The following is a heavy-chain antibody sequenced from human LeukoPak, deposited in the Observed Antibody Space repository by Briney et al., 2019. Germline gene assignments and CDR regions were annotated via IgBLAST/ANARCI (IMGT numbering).Heavy chain of an antibody. D-gene: IGHD6-13*01. CDR3: AKDKGYIGEDAFDI. CDR1: GFTFSSYE. J-gene: IGHJ3*02. CDR2: ISSSGSTI. Sequence: GGSLRLSCAASGFTFSSYEMNWVRQAPGKGLEWASYISSSGSTIYYADSVKGRFTISRDNARNSLYLQMNVLRAEDTALYYCAKDKGYIGEDAFDIWGQGTMVTVSS. V-gene: IGHV3-48*03.